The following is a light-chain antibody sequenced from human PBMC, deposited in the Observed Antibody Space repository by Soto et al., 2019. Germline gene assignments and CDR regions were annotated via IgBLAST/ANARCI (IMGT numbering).Light chain of an antibody. V-gene: IGLV1-44*01. CDR2: NND. J-gene: IGLJ1*01. Sequence: QPVLSQPPSTSGTPGQSVTISCSGSSSNIGSNPVNWYQQVPGAAPKHLIYNNDKRPSGVPDRFPGSKSGTSPSLTSRGLQSEDEADYYCAAWDVRLKTYVFGTGTKVTVL. CDR3: AAWDVRLKTYV. CDR1: SSNIGSNP.